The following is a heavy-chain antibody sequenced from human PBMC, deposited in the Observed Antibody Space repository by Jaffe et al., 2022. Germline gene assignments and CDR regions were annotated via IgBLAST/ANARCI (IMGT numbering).Heavy chain of an antibody. Sequence: QVQLQESGPGLVKPSETLSLTCAVSGYSISSGYYWGWIRQPPGKGLEWIGSIYHSGSTYYNPSLKSRVTISVDTSKNQFSLKLSSVTAADTAVYYCASEVVRGVILRVVYFDYWGQGTLVTVSS. D-gene: IGHD3-10*01. CDR1: GYSISSGYY. J-gene: IGHJ4*02. V-gene: IGHV4-38-2*01. CDR2: IYHSGST. CDR3: ASEVVRGVILRVVYFDY.